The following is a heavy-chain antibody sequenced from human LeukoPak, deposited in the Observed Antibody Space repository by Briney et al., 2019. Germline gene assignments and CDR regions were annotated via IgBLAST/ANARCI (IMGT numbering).Heavy chain of an antibody. CDR3: AKGTRFLEWSSFDY. D-gene: IGHD3-3*01. V-gene: IGHV3-23*01. CDR1: GFTFSSYS. CDR2: ISGSGGST. Sequence: GGSLRLSCAASGFTFSSYSMSWVRQAPGKGLEWVSAISGSGGSTYYADSVKGRFTISRDNSKNTLYLQMNSLRAEDTAVYYCAKGTRFLEWSSFDYWGQGTLVTVSS. J-gene: IGHJ4*02.